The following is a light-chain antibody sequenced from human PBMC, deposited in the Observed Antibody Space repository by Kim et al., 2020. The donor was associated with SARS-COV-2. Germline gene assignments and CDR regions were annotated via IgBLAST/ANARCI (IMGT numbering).Light chain of an antibody. J-gene: IGKJ5*01. CDR3: QQYNSYPIT. CDR2: TAS. V-gene: IGKV1-16*01. Sequence: ASVGDRVTITCRARLDISTFLAWFQQKPGKAPKSLIHTASTLETGVPSRFSGGGSGTDFTLTINSLQPEDSATYFCQQYNSYPITFGQGTRLEIK. CDR1: LDISTF.